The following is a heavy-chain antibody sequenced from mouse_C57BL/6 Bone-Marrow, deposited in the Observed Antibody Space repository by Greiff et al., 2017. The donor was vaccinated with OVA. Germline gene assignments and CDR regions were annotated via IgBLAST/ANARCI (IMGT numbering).Heavy chain of an antibody. D-gene: IGHD1-1*01. CDR3: ARETVVGGDWFAY. CDR1: GYTFTDYY. J-gene: IGHJ3*01. Sequence: VQLQQSGPVLVKPGASVKMSCKASGYTFTDYYMNWVKQSHGKSLEWIGVINPYNGGTSSNQKFKGKATLTVDTYSSTDNMELNRLTAEDSAVYCGARETVVGGDWFAYWGQGTLVTVSA. V-gene: IGHV1-19*01. CDR2: INPYNGGT.